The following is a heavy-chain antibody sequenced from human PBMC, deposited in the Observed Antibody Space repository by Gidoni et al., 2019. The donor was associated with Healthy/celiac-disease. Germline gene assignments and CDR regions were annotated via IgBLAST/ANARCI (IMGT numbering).Heavy chain of an antibody. CDR1: GYTFTSYA. D-gene: IGHD3-10*01. CDR3: ASYGSGLNYYYGMDV. V-gene: IGHV1-3*01. CDR2: INAGNGNT. Sequence: QVQLVQSGAEVKKPGASVKVSCKASGYTFTSYAMHWVRQAPGQRLEWMGWINAGNGNTKYSQKFQGRVTITRDTSASTAYMELSSLRSEDTAVYYCASYGSGLNYYYGMDVWGQGTTVTVSS. J-gene: IGHJ6*02.